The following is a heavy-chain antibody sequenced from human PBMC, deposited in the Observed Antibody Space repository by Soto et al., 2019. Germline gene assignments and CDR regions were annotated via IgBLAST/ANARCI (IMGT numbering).Heavy chain of an antibody. CDR3: ARIDDYGDYVTDY. D-gene: IGHD4-17*01. Sequence: PGGSLRLSCAASGFTFNTHGTHWVRQAPGKGLEWVAVIWYDGSQRYYADFVRGRFTISRDNSQNTLYLQMTSLRAEDTAVYYCARIDDYGDYVTDYWGQGALVTVSS. CDR2: IWYDGSQR. V-gene: IGHV3-33*01. J-gene: IGHJ4*02. CDR1: GFTFNTHG.